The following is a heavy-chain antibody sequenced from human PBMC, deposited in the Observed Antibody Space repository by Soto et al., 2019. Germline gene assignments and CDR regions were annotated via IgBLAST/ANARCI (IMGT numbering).Heavy chain of an antibody. CDR1: GFTFNDYA. CDR2: ISGSLGST. J-gene: IGHJ3*02. V-gene: IGHV3-23*01. Sequence: EMQLLESGGDLGQPGGSLRLSCAVSGFTFNDYAMSWVRQAPGKGLEWVSTISGSLGSTYYAASVEGRFTISGDNSNNTLYLQMNSLRVEDTATYYCAKDSRLPGFGLLIHAFDIWGHGTMVTVSS. D-gene: IGHD3-3*01. CDR3: AKDSRLPGFGLLIHAFDI.